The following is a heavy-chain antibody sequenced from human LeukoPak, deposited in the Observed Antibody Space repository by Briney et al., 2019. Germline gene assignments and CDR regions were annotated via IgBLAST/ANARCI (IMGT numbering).Heavy chain of an antibody. D-gene: IGHD2-15*01. J-gene: IGHJ4*02. CDR3: ATYGPTSGGYTFEY. Sequence: NPSETLSLTCAVSGGSISSGYWWSWVRQPPMKGLEWIGEIIDSGSTNYNPSLKGRITISLDKTKKQFSLNVNSVTAADTAVYYCATYGPTSGGYTFEYWGQGILVTVSS. V-gene: IGHV4-4*02. CDR2: IIDSGST. CDR1: GGSISSGYW.